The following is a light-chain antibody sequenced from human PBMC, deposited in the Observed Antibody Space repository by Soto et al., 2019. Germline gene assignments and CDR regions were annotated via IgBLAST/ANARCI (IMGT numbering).Light chain of an antibody. J-gene: IGKJ5*01. CDR1: QDVVSW. CDR2: GAS. Sequence: DIQMTQSPSSVSASVGDRVTITCRASQDVVSWVAWYQQKPGAAPRLLLYGASTLESGVPSRFGGSGDWTDFTLIISSLEPEGFATYYCQQAGAFPTFGQGTRL. CDR3: QQAGAFPT. V-gene: IGKV1-12*01.